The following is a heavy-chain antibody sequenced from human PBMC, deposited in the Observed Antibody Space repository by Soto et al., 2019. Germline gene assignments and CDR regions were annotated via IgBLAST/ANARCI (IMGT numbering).Heavy chain of an antibody. CDR3: ASLEGRVGYNHGYIAY. V-gene: IGHV4-39*01. CDR2: ICYSGIT. Sequence: QLQLQESGPGLVKPSETLSLTCTVSGGSISRSNYDWGWIRQPPGKGLEWIGNICYSGITYPNPSLKSRVTISAGSSRNQFALKPGSVTAAETAVYYCASLEGRVGYNHGYIAYWGQGTLVAVS. J-gene: IGHJ4*02. CDR1: GGSISRSNYD. D-gene: IGHD5-18*01.